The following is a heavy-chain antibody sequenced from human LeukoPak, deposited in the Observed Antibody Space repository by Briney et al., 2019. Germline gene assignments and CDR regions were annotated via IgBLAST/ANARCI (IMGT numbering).Heavy chain of an antibody. V-gene: IGHV3-33*01. CDR1: GFTFSSYG. Sequence: GGSLTLSCAAYGFTFSSYGMEWVRQAQGKGMEWVAVIWYDGSYKYYVDSVKGRFTISRDNSKTTLYLQMNSLRAEDTAVYYCPRDRGSIVGATVDGNLFDPWGQGTLVTVSS. D-gene: IGHD1-26*01. J-gene: IGHJ5*02. CDR3: PRDRGSIVGATVDGNLFDP. CDR2: IWYDGSYK.